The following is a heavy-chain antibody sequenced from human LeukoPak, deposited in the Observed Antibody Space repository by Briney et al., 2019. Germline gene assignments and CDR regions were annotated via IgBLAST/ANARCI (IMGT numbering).Heavy chain of an antibody. D-gene: IGHD2-15*01. CDR3: ARAPPEYCSGGSCYPA. CDR1: GFTFSSYW. CDR2: INTDGSST. Sequence: GGSLRLSCAASGFTFSSYWMHWVRQAPGKGLVWVSRINTDGSSTSYADSVKGRFTISRDNAKNTLYLQMNSLRAEDTAVYYCARAPPEYCSGGSCYPAWGQGTLVTVSS. V-gene: IGHV3-74*01. J-gene: IGHJ4*02.